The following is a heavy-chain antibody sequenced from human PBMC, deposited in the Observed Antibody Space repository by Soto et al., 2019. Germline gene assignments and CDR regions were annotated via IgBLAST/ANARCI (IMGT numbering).Heavy chain of an antibody. J-gene: IGHJ3*01. Sequence: QVRLVQSGAEVAKPGASVKVSCRASGYTFTQFPIYWVRLAPGQRLEWLGWIHTGSGNTKVSQRFQDRVTITRDTSSTTISLELSRLTAEDTAIYFCRRDPTTFWWGQRTDGIDVWGQGTIVTVSS. D-gene: IGHD2-21*01. V-gene: IGHV1-3*04. CDR3: RRDPTTFWWGQRTDGIDV. CDR1: GYTFTQFP. CDR2: IHTGSGNT.